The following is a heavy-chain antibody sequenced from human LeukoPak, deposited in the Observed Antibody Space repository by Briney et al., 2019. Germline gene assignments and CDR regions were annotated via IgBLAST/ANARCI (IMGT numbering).Heavy chain of an antibody. Sequence: GSLRLSCAASGFTFSSYSVNWVRQAPGKGLEWVSSISSSSYIYYADSVKGRFTISRDNAKNSLYLQMNSLRAEDTAVYYCARDTYYYDSSGYYYSLPFDYWGQGTLVTVSS. J-gene: IGHJ4*02. CDR3: ARDTYYYDSSGYYYSLPFDY. CDR2: ISSSSYI. V-gene: IGHV3-21*01. D-gene: IGHD3-22*01. CDR1: GFTFSSYS.